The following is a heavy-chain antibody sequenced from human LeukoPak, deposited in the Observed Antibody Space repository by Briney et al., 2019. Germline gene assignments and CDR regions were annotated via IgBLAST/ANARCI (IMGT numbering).Heavy chain of an antibody. Sequence: ASVKVSRKSSGYTFTGYYMHWVRPAPGQGLEWMGWINPNSGGTNYAQKFQGRVTMTRDTSISTAYMELSRLRSDDTAVHYCAREDIVATIVDYWGQGTLVTVSS. CDR1: GYTFTGYY. CDR3: AREDIVATIVDY. J-gene: IGHJ4*02. CDR2: INPNSGGT. V-gene: IGHV1-2*02. D-gene: IGHD5-12*01.